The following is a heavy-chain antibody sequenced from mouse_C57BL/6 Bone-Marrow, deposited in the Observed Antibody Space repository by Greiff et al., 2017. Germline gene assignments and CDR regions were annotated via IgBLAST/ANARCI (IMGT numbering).Heavy chain of an antibody. J-gene: IGHJ4*01. D-gene: IGHD2-3*01. Sequence: EVQLQQSGAELVRPGASVKLSCTASGFNIKDDYMHWVKQRPEQGLEWIGWIDPENGDTEYASKFQGKATITADTSSNTAYLQLSSLTSEDTAVYYCTMATWDYYAMDYWGQGTSVTVSS. V-gene: IGHV14-4*01. CDR2: IDPENGDT. CDR3: TMATWDYYAMDY. CDR1: GFNIKDDY.